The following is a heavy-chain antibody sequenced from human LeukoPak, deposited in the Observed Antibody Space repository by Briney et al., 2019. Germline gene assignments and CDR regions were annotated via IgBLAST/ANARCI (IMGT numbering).Heavy chain of an antibody. CDR2: INPSGGST. Sequence: SVKVSCKASGYTFTSNYMHWVRQAPGQGLEWMGIINPSGGSTNYAQKFQGRVTMTSDTSTSTIYMELSSLRSEDTAVYYCARNHDSSGYTFDYWGQGTLVTVSS. J-gene: IGHJ4*02. V-gene: IGHV1-46*01. CDR1: GYTFTSNY. D-gene: IGHD3-22*01. CDR3: ARNHDSSGYTFDY.